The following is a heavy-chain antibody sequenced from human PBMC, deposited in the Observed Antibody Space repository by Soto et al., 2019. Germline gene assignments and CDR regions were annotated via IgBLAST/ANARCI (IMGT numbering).Heavy chain of an antibody. CDR1: GGSISSGGYY. CDR3: ASAIRGVIDYYYYGMDV. D-gene: IGHD3-10*01. V-gene: IGHV4-31*03. CDR2: IYYSGST. Sequence: PSETLSLTCTVSGGSISSGGYYWSWIRQHPGKGLEWIGYIYYSGSTYYNPSLKSRVTISVDTSKNQFSLKLSSVTAADTAVYYCASAIRGVIDYYYYGMDVWGQGTTVTVSS. J-gene: IGHJ6*02.